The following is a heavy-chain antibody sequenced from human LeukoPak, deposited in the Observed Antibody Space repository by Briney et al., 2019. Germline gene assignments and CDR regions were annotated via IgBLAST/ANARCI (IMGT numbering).Heavy chain of an antibody. Sequence: GGSLRLSCAASGFTFSSYAMSWVRQAPGKGLEWVSAISGSGGSTYYADSVKGRFTISRDNSKNTLYLQMNGLRAEDTAVYYCAKDAVGIVVVPANWFDPWGQGTLVTVSS. V-gene: IGHV3-23*01. D-gene: IGHD2-2*01. J-gene: IGHJ5*02. CDR1: GFTFSSYA. CDR2: ISGSGGST. CDR3: AKDAVGIVVVPANWFDP.